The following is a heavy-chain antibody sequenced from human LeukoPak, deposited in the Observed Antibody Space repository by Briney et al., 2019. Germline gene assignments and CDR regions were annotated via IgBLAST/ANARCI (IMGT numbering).Heavy chain of an antibody. CDR2: ISSSSSYI. V-gene: IGHV3-21*01. Sequence: GGSLRLSCAASGFTVSSNYMNWVRQAPGKGLEWVSSISSSSSYIYYADSVKGRFTISRDNAKNSLYLQMNSLRAEDTAVYYCAREAPAVAGTKDWFDPWGQGTLVTVSS. J-gene: IGHJ5*02. CDR3: AREAPAVAGTKDWFDP. CDR1: GFTVSSNY. D-gene: IGHD6-19*01.